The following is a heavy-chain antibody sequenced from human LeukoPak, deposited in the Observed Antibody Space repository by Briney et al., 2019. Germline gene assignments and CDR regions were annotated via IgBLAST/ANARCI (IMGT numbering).Heavy chain of an antibody. CDR1: GFVFSASA. CDR3: LRLRGGRDF. J-gene: IGHJ4*02. V-gene: IGHV3-73*01. CDR2: IRSKTNGYTT. Sequence: PGGSLKVSCAASGFVFSASAIHWVRQASGKGLEWVGRIRSKTNGYTTAYAASVIGRFTISRDESESTAYLQMNSLKNEDTGVYYCLRLRGGRDFWGQGTLVAVSS. D-gene: IGHD2-15*01.